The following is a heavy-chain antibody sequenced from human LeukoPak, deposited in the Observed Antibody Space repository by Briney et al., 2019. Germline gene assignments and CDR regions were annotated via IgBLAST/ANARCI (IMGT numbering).Heavy chain of an antibody. Sequence: VASVKVSCKASGGTFSSYAISWVRQAPGQGLEWMGGIIPIFGTANYAQKFQGRVTITTDESTSTAYMELSGLRSEDTAVYYCARAVWFGGEAVRWFDPWGQGTLVTVSS. CDR2: IIPIFGTA. CDR1: GGTFSSYA. D-gene: IGHD3-10*01. CDR3: ARAVWFGGEAVRWFDP. V-gene: IGHV1-69*05. J-gene: IGHJ5*02.